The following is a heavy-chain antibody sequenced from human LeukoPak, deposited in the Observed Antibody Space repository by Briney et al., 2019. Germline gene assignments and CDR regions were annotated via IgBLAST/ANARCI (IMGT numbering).Heavy chain of an antibody. CDR3: AKGIDSHYGFEFDS. D-gene: IGHD3-10*01. J-gene: IGHJ4*02. Sequence: PGGSLRLSCAASGFTFNSYWMHWVRQVPGKGLVWVSRINGDGSNPSYADSVKGRFAISRDNAKNTLYLQMNSLRAEDTAVYYCAKGIDSHYGFEFDSWGQGTLVTVSS. V-gene: IGHV3-74*01. CDR2: INGDGSNP. CDR1: GFTFNSYW.